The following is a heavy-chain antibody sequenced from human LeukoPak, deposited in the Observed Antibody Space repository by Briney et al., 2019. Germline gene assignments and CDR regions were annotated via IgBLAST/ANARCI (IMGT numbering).Heavy chain of an antibody. D-gene: IGHD3-10*02. J-gene: IGHJ6*04. V-gene: IGHV3-66*01. Sequence: GGSLRLSCAASGFSVSSNYMNWVRQGPGKGLEWVSVIHNDGSTYYADSVKGRFTISRDNSKNTVFLQMNSLRGEDTAVYYCAELGITMIGGVWGKGTTVTISS. CDR3: AELGITMIGGV. CDR1: GFSVSSNY. CDR2: IHNDGST.